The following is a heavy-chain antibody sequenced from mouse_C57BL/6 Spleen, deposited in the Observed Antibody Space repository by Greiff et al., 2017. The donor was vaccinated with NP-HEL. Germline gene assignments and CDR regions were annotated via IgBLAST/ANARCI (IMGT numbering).Heavy chain of an antibody. J-gene: IGHJ3*01. Sequence: VQLQQSGAELVRPGASVKLSCTASGFNIKDDYMHWVKQRPEQGLEWIGWIDPENGDTEYASKFQGKATITADTSSNTAYLQLSSLTSEDTAVYYCTPGLRRSWFAYWGQGTLVTVSA. CDR2: IDPENGDT. CDR1: GFNIKDDY. D-gene: IGHD2-2*01. V-gene: IGHV14-4*01. CDR3: TPGLRRSWFAY.